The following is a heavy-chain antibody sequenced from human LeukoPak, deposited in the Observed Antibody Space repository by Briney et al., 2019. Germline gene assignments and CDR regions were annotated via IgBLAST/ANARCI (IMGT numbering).Heavy chain of an antibody. CDR1: GFTFSSHS. Sequence: PGGSLRLSCAASGFTFSSHSMNWVRQAPGKGLEWVSYISSSSSTIYYADSVKGRFTISRDNAKNSLYLQMNSLRAEDTAVYYCARSPDTAMVVYYYYYMDVWGKGTTVTVSS. CDR2: ISSSSSTI. D-gene: IGHD5-18*01. V-gene: IGHV3-48*01. J-gene: IGHJ6*03. CDR3: ARSPDTAMVVYYYYYMDV.